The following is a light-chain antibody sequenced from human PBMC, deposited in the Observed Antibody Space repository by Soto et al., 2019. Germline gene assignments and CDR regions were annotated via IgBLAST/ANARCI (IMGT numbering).Light chain of an antibody. CDR2: DAS. V-gene: IGKV3-11*01. J-gene: IGKJ5*01. Sequence: DIVLTQSPATLSLSPGERATLSCRASQSVSRFLAWYQQKPGQAPRLLIYDASNRATGIPARFSGSGSGTEFSLLISGLVPEDFAVYYCSQRSSWPPVTFGQGTRLEIK. CDR1: QSVSRF. CDR3: SQRSSWPPVT.